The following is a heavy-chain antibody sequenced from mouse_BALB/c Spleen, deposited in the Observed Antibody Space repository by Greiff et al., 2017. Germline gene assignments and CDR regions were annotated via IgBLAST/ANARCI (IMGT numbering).Heavy chain of an antibody. CDR3: TRSEDYDVFAY. V-gene: IGHV1-15*01. CDR1: GYTFTDYE. Sequence: SGAELVRPGASVTLSCKASGYTFTDYEMHWVKQTPVHGLEWIGAIDPETGGTAYNQKFKGKATLTADKSSSTAYMELRSLTSEDSAVYYCTRSEDYDVFAYWGQGTLVTVSA. J-gene: IGHJ3*01. D-gene: IGHD2-4*01. CDR2: IDPETGGT.